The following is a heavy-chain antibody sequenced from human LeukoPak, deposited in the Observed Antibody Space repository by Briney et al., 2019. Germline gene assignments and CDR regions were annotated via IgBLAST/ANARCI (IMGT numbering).Heavy chain of an antibody. J-gene: IGHJ4*02. CDR1: GGSVNNGPYY. CDR2: ISYTGGT. V-gene: IGHV4-31*03. D-gene: IGHD1-26*01. CDR3: ARIIVGASFGY. Sequence: TSQTPSLTCTVSGGSVNNGPYYWSWIRQHPGKGLEWIGYISYTGGTYYNPSLESRVSMSVDTSKNQFSLKLSSVTAADTAMYYCARIIVGASFGYWGQGTLVTVSS.